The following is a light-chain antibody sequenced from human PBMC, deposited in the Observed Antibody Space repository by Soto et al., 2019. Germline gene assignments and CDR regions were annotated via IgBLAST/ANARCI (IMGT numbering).Light chain of an antibody. CDR3: QQLNSYPLT. Sequence: IQLTQSPSSLSASVGDRVTITCRASQGISSYLAWYQQKPGKAPKLLIYAASTLEIGVPSRFSGSGSGTDFTLTISSLQPEDFATYYFQQLNSYPLTFGPGAKVDIK. CDR1: QGISSY. J-gene: IGKJ3*01. CDR2: AAS. V-gene: IGKV1-9*01.